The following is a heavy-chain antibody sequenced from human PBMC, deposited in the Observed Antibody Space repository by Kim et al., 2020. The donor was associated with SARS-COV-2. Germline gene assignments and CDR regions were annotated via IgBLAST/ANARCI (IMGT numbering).Heavy chain of an antibody. CDR3: ARDVLFFNVSVSHYQYGMDV. J-gene: IGHJ6*02. CDR1: GFTFTRYG. V-gene: IGHV3-48*03. Sequence: GGSLRLSCVASGFTFTRYGMHWVRQAPGKGLEWLSYISVSKASIYYADSVKGRFTISRDNADDSLYLQMNSLSADDTAIYYCARDVLFFNVSVSHYQYGMDVWGQGAAVTVSS. CDR2: ISVSKASI. D-gene: IGHD2-8*01.